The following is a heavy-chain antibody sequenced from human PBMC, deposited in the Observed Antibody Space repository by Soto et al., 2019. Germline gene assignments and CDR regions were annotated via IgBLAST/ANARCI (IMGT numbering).Heavy chain of an antibody. Sequence: SQTLSLTCAISGDSVSSNSAAWNWIRQSPSRGLEWLGRTYYRSKWYNDYAVSVKSRITINPDTSKNQFSLQLNSVTPEDTAIYYCTTDSYMTNIIVRFDYWGHGTLVTVSS. CDR1: GDSVSSNSAA. CDR3: TTDSYMTNIIVRFDY. CDR2: TYYRSKWYN. D-gene: IGHD4-17*01. V-gene: IGHV6-1*01. J-gene: IGHJ4*01.